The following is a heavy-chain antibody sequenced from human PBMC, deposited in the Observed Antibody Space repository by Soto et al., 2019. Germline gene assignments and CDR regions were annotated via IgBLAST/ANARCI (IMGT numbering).Heavy chain of an antibody. V-gene: IGHV1-69*01. J-gene: IGHJ6*02. Sequence: QVQLEQSGAEVKKPGPSLKVSCKATGGTFNKYAISWVRQAPGQGLEWMAGIIPVYGTPNYAQRFQDRVTVLADESTTTAYMEVNSLTSEDTAIYYCSIVTAYGMDVWGPGTKVIVSS. CDR1: GGTFNKYA. CDR2: IIPVYGTP. CDR3: SIVTAYGMDV. D-gene: IGHD2-15*01.